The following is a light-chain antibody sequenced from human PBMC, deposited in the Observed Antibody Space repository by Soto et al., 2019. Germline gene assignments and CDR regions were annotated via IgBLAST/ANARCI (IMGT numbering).Light chain of an antibody. CDR1: QSISNW. CDR2: DAS. J-gene: IGKJ1*01. CDR3: QQYNSYSQT. V-gene: IGKV1-5*01. Sequence: DIQITQSPSTLSASVGDRVTITCRASQSISNWLAWYQQKPGKAPKLLIYDASTLESGVPSRFSGSGSGTEFTLTISSLQPDDFATYYCQQYNSYSQTFGQGTKVDIK.